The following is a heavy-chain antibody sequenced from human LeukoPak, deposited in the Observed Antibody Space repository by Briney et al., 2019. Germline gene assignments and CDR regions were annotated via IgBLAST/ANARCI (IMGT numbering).Heavy chain of an antibody. CDR1: GFTFSSYA. Sequence: HTGGSLRLSCAASGFTFSSYAMSWVRQAPGKGLEWVSAISGSGGSTYHADSVKGRFTISRDNSKNTLYLQMNSLRAEDTAVYYCARAGGGVVTFYYFDYWAREPWSPSPQ. D-gene: IGHD2-21*02. CDR2: ISGSGGST. J-gene: IGHJ4*02. V-gene: IGHV3-23*01. CDR3: ARAGGGVVTFYYFDY.